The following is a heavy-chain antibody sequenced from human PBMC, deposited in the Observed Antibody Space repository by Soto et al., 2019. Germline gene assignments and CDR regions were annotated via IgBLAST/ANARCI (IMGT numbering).Heavy chain of an antibody. J-gene: IGHJ4*02. D-gene: IGHD6-6*01. CDR3: ARGRGSLPIGARNFDY. V-gene: IGHV4-34*01. CDR1: GGSFSGYY. CDR2: INHRGST. Sequence: QVQLQQWGAGLLKPSENLSLTCAVYGGSFSGYYWSWIRQPPGKGLEWIGEINHRGSTNYNPSLKSRVTISVDTAKNQFSRKLSAVTAADTAVYYCARGRGSLPIGARNFDYWGQGTLVTVSS.